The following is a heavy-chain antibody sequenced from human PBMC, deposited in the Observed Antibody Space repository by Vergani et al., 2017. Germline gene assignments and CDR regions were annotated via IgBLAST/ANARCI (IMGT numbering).Heavy chain of an antibody. D-gene: IGHD4-17*01. Sequence: QVQLVESGGGVVQPGRSLRLSCAASGFTFSSYAMHWVRQAPGKGLEWVAVISYDGSNKYYADSVKGRFTISRDNSQNTLYLQMNSLRAEDTAGYYCARARSYYGDYGGVFDYWGQGTLVTVSS. J-gene: IGHJ4*02. V-gene: IGHV3-30*01. CDR2: ISYDGSNK. CDR3: ARARSYYGDYGGVFDY. CDR1: GFTFSSYA.